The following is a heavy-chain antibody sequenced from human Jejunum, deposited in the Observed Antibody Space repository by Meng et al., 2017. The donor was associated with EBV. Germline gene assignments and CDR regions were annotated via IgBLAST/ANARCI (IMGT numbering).Heavy chain of an antibody. D-gene: IGHD6-13*01. CDR2: VHPSPVDT. V-gene: IGHV1-46*01. J-gene: IGHJ4*02. CDR3: ARGLDSSTPGTD. CDR1: GYTFTNYY. Sequence: QVHLVQSGAEVKKPGASVKISCKTSGYTFTNYYMHWVRQAPGQGLEWVGMVHPSPVDTNYARKFQGRVTMTSDTSTSTVHMELNSLKSDDTAVYYCARGLDSSTPGTDWGQGTLVTVSS.